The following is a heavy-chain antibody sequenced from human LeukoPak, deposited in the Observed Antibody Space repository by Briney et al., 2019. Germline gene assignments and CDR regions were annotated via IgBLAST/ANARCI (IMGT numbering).Heavy chain of an antibody. Sequence: PSETLSLTCTVSGGSTSSYYWSWIRQPPGKGLEWIGYIYYSGSTNYNPSLKSRVTISVDTSKNQFSLKLSSVTAADTAVYYCARTGGVYYYGSGSSDYWGQGTLVTVSS. D-gene: IGHD3-10*01. CDR2: IYYSGST. CDR1: GGSTSSYY. CDR3: ARTGGVYYYGSGSSDY. J-gene: IGHJ4*02. V-gene: IGHV4-59*01.